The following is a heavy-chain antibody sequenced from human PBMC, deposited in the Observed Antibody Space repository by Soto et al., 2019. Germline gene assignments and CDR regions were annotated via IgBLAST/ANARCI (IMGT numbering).Heavy chain of an antibody. CDR1: GGSISSGSYY. CDR2: IYYSGST. J-gene: IGHJ6*02. CDR3: ARDSYVGFGKFDDTYRMDV. D-gene: IGHD3-10*01. V-gene: IGHV4-31*03. Sequence: SETLSLTCTVSGGSISSGSYYWSWIRQHPGKGLEWIGYIYYSGSTYYNPSLKSRVTISVDTSKNQFSLKLSSVTAADTAVYYCARDSYVGFGKFDDTYRMDVWGQGTTVTVSS.